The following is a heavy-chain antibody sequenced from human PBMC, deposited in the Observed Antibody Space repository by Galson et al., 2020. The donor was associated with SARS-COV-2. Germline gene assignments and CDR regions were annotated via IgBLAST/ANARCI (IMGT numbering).Heavy chain of an antibody. V-gene: IGHV4-59*08. D-gene: IGHD1-26*01. CDR3: ATTAVGATTRVTYYYHGMDV. J-gene: IGHJ6*02. Sequence: ETSDTLSLTCTVSGGSISSYYWSWIRQPTGKGLEWIGYIYYSGSTNYNPSLKSRVTISVDTSKNQFSLKLSSVTAADTAVYYCATTAVGATTRVTYYYHGMDVWGQGTTVTVSS. CDR1: GGSISSYY. CDR2: IYYSGST.